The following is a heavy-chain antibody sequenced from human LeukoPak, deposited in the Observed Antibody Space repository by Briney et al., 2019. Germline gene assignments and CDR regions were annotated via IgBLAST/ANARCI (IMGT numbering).Heavy chain of an antibody. Sequence: SETLSLTCTVSGGSISSYYWSWIRQPPGKGLEWIGYIYTSGSTNYNPSLKSRVTISVDTSKNQFSLKLSSVTAADTAVHYCARGGYSYGYPQIFHYYYYYYMDVWGKGTTVTVSS. J-gene: IGHJ6*03. D-gene: IGHD5-18*01. CDR3: ARGGYSYGYPQIFHYYYYYYMDV. CDR2: IYTSGST. CDR1: GGSISSYY. V-gene: IGHV4-4*09.